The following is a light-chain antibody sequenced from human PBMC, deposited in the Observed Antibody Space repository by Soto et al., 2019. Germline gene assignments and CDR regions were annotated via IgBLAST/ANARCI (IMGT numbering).Light chain of an antibody. CDR1: GSDIGAYNF. CDR2: GVT. J-gene: IGLJ3*02. Sequence: QSALGHPPSASWSPGHSVTISCTGSGSDIGAYNFVSWYQQHPGKAPKLMIFGVTERPSGVPDRFSGSKSGNTASLTVSGLQADDEVVYYCYSYAGRNIWVFGGGTQLTVL. CDR3: YSYAGRNIWV. V-gene: IGLV2-8*01.